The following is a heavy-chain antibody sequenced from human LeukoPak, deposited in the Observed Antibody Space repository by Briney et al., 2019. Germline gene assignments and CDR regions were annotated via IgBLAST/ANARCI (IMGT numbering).Heavy chain of an antibody. V-gene: IGHV4-59*08. CDR1: GDSINSHY. Sequence: PSETLSLTCNVPGDSINSHYWSWIRQTPGKGLDLIGYIHYSGSATYSPSLKSRATLSVDTAKNQFSLRLTSVTTADTAVYFCARHNPYTISPIFDYWGQGTLVTVSS. J-gene: IGHJ4*02. CDR3: ARHNPYTISPIFDY. D-gene: IGHD1-14*01. CDR2: IHYSGSA.